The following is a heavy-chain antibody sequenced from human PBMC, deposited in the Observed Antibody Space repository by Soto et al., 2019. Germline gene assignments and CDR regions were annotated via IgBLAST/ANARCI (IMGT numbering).Heavy chain of an antibody. Sequence: GAPVKLSCKASGGTFSSYAISWVRQAPGQGLEWMGGIIPIFGTANYAQKFQGRVTITADESTSTAYMELSSLRSEDTAVYYCAAREWELKDYYYGMDVWGQGTTVTVSS. CDR3: AAREWELKDYYYGMDV. V-gene: IGHV1-69*13. J-gene: IGHJ6*01. CDR1: GGTFSSYA. D-gene: IGHD1-26*01. CDR2: IIPIFGTA.